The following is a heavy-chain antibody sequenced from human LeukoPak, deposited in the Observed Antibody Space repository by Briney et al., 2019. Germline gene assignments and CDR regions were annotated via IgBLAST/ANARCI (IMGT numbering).Heavy chain of an antibody. D-gene: IGHD6-6*01. Sequence: SETLSLTCAVYGGSFSGYYWSWIRQPAGKGLEWIGRIYTSGSTNYNPSLKSRVAMSVDTSKNQFSLKLSSVTAADTAVYYCARAHGSSSFDYWGQGTLVTVSS. CDR1: GGSFSGYY. J-gene: IGHJ4*02. CDR2: IYTSGST. V-gene: IGHV4-59*10. CDR3: ARAHGSSSFDY.